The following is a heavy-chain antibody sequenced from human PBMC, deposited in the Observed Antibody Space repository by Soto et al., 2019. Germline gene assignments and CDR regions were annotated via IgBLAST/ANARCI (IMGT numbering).Heavy chain of an antibody. CDR1: GGSISSGDYY. CDR3: CSQYYGSGSYSLNYYYGMDV. CDR2: IYYSGST. V-gene: IGHV4-30-4*01. D-gene: IGHD3-10*01. Sequence: QVQLQESGPGLVKPSQPLSLTCTVSGGSISSGDYYWSWIRQPPGKGLEWIGYIYYSGSTYYNPSLKSRVNISVDTSKNQFSLKLSSVTAADTAVYYCCSQYYGSGSYSLNYYYGMDVWCQETTVTASS. J-gene: IGHJ6*02.